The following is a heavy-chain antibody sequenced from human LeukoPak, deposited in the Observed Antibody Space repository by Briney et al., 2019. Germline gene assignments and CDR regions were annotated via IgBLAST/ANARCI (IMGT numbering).Heavy chain of an antibody. CDR3: ARGGVDTAMVDYYYYGMDV. V-gene: IGHV1-8*01. D-gene: IGHD5-18*01. Sequence: ASVKVSCKASGYTFTSYDINWVRQATGQGLEWMGWMNPNSGNTGYAQKFQGRVTMTRNTSISTAYMELSSLRFEDTAVYYCARGGVDTAMVDYYYYGMDVWGQGTTVTVSS. CDR1: GYTFTSYD. J-gene: IGHJ6*02. CDR2: MNPNSGNT.